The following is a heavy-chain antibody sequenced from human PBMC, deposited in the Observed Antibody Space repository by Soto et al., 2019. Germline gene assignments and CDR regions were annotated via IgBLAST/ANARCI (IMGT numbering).Heavy chain of an antibody. V-gene: IGHV1-18*01. J-gene: IGHJ4*02. CDR1: GYTFTGYG. CDR2: ISAYNGNT. D-gene: IGHD1-20*01. CDR3: ARGTGRYKWNDVRCLDY. Sequence: ASVKVSCKASGYTFTGYGISWVRQAPGQGLEWMGWISAYNGNTNYAQKLQGRVTMTTDTSTSTAYMELRSLRSDDTAVYYCARGTGRYKWNDVRCLDYWAQGTLVTVSS.